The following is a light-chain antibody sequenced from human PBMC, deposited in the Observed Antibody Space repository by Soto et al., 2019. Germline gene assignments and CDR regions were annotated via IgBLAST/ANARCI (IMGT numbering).Light chain of an antibody. J-gene: IGKJ1*01. CDR3: QLYGSSGT. V-gene: IGKV3-20*01. CDR2: GAS. CDR1: QSVSTN. Sequence: PGERATLSCRASQSVSTNLAWYQQKHGQAPRLLIYGASTRATGIPARFSGSGSGTEFTLTISRMEPDDFAVYYCQLYGSSGTFGQGTRLDI.